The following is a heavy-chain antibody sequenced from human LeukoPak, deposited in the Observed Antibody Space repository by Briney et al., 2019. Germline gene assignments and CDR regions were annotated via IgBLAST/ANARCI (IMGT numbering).Heavy chain of an antibody. CDR2: IIPIFGTA. D-gene: IGHD3-22*01. CDR1: GGTFSSYA. J-gene: IGHJ4*02. CDR3: ARNKNAAYYYDSSGFDY. Sequence: SVKVSCKASGGTFSSYAISWARQAPGQGLEWMGGIIPIFGTANYAQKFQGRVTITADESTSTAYMELSSLRSEDTAVYYCARNKNAAYYYDSSGFDYWGQGTLVTVSS. V-gene: IGHV1-69*13.